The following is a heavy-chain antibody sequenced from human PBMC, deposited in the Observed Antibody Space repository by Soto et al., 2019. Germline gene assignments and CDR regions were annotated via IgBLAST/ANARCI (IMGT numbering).Heavy chain of an antibody. CDR2: ISGSGGAT. CDR3: ARQEYSTTWYLKY. J-gene: IGHJ4*02. V-gene: IGHV3-23*01. CDR1: GFTFSAYA. D-gene: IGHD6-13*01. Sequence: EVQLLESGGGVVQPGGSLRLSCAASGFTFSAYAMSWVRQAPGKGPEWVSVISGSGGATYYADSVKGRFTISRDNSKNTLYLQMNSLRAEDTAVYYCARQEYSTTWYLKYWGQGTLVTVSS.